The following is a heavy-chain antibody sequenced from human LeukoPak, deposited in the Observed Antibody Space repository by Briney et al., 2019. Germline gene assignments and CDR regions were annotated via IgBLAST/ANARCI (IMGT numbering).Heavy chain of an antibody. V-gene: IGHV3-23*01. CDR1: GFTFSSYA. CDR3: AKAFTILSWFDP. J-gene: IGHJ5*02. D-gene: IGHD3-3*01. Sequence: PGGSLRLSCAASGFTFSSYAMSWVRQAPGKGLEWVSAISGSGGSTYYADPVKGRFTISRDNSKNTLYLQMNSLRAEDTAVYYCAKAFTILSWFDPWGQGTLVTVSS. CDR2: ISGSGGST.